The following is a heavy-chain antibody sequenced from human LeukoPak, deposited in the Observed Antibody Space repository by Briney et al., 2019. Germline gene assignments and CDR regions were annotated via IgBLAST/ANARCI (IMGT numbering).Heavy chain of an antibody. J-gene: IGHJ4*02. CDR2: INPNSGGT. Sequence: ASVKVSCKASGYTFTGYYMHWVRQAPGQGLEWMGWINPNSGGTNYAQKFQGRVTMTRDTSISTAYMELSRLRSDDTAVYYCARIPRYSSHGHFDYWGQGTLVTVSS. CDR1: GYTFTGYY. CDR3: ARIPRYSSHGHFDY. D-gene: IGHD6-13*01. V-gene: IGHV1-2*02.